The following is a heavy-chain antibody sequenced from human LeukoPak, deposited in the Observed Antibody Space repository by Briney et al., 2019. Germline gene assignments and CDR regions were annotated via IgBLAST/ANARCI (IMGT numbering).Heavy chain of an antibody. CDR3: ARAQGARHYDFWSGYYDKPYYYGMDV. CDR2: ISAYNGNT. J-gene: IGHJ6*02. V-gene: IGHV1-18*01. D-gene: IGHD3-3*01. Sequence: ASVKVSCKASGYTFTSYGISWVRQAPGQGLEWMGWISAYNGNTNYAQKLQGRVTMTTDTSTSTAYMELRSLRSDDTAVYYCARAQGARHYDFWSGYYDKPYYYGMDVWGQGTTVTVSS. CDR1: GYTFTSYG.